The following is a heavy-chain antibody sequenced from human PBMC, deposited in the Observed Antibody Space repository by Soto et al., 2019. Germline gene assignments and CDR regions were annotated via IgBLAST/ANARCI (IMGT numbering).Heavy chain of an antibody. J-gene: IGHJ3*02. Sequence: GGSLRLSCAASGFTFSSYDMHWVRQATGKGLEWVSAIGTAGDTYYPGSVKGRFTISRENAKNSLYLQMNSLRAEDTAVYYCARGRGILWFGDPRGAFDIWGQETMVTVSS. V-gene: IGHV3-13*01. CDR3: ARGRGILWFGDPRGAFDI. D-gene: IGHD3-10*01. CDR2: IGTAGDT. CDR1: GFTFSSYD.